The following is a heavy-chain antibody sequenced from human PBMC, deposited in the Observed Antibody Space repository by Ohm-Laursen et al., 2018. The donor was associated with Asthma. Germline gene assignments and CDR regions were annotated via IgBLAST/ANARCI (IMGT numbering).Heavy chain of an antibody. CDR3: ARAEYYSDAFDI. Sequence: SLRLSCAASGFTFSRYAMHWVRQAPGKGLEWVAVISFDGSNKYYADSVKGRFTISRDNSKNTLYLQMNSLRAEDTAVYYCARAEYYSDAFDIWGQGTMVTVSS. CDR2: ISFDGSNK. D-gene: IGHD3-10*01. V-gene: IGHV3-30*14. J-gene: IGHJ3*02. CDR1: GFTFSRYA.